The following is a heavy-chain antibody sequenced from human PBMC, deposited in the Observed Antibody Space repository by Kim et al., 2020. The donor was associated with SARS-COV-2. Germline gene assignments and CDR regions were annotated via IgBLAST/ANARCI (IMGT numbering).Heavy chain of an antibody. CDR3: ARRGAAASYYFDY. Sequence: KARYTISRDKSKNTLYLQMNSRSAEDTAVYYSARRGAAASYYFDYWGQGTLVTVSS. J-gene: IGHJ4*02. D-gene: IGHD6-13*01. V-gene: IGHV3-23*01.